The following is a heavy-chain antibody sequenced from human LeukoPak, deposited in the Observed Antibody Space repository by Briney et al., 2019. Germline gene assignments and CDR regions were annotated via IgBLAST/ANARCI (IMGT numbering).Heavy chain of an antibody. CDR3: AGFYDYGGNDAFDI. CDR2: FFYSGST. CDR1: GRSISSRPYC. V-gene: IGHV4-39*01. J-gene: IGHJ3*02. D-gene: IGHD4-23*01. Sequence: SETLSLTCTVSGRSISSRPYCWGWIRQPPGKGLEWLGSFFYSGSTNYKPSLKSRVTISVDTSKNQFSLKLSSVTAADTAVYYCAGFYDYGGNDAFDIWGQGTMVTVSS.